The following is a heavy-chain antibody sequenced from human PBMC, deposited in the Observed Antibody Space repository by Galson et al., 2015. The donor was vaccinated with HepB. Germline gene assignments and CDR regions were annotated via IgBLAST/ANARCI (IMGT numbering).Heavy chain of an antibody. D-gene: IGHD5-12*01. Sequence: CAISGDSVSSASATWHWIRQSPSGGLEWLGKTYYRSKWSTNYAMSVKSRISINADTSKNQFSLQLKSVTPEDTAVYFCARGDIDLAAWGQGALVTISS. V-gene: IGHV6-1*01. CDR3: ARGDIDLAA. J-gene: IGHJ5*02. CDR1: GDSVSSASAT. CDR2: TYYRSKWST.